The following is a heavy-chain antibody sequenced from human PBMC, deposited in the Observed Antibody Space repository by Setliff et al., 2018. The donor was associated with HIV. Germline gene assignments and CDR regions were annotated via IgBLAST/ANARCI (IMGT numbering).Heavy chain of an antibody. CDR2: IYSTGHS. CDR1: GYSITNGNY. J-gene: IGHJ4*02. V-gene: IGHV4-38-2*02. CDR3: ARDRALRFSQSPSFNYFDV. D-gene: IGHD3-10*01. Sequence: KPSETLSLTCLVFGYSITNGNYWAWIRQSPGKGLEWIGSIYSTGHSYYNPSHTSRLTMSVDTAKNRFSLKLISVTAADTAVYYCARDRALRFSQSPSFNYFDVWGQGALVTGS.